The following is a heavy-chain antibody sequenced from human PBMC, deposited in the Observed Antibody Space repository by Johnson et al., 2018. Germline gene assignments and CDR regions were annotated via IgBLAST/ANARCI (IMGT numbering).Heavy chain of an antibody. CDR1: GLTIGTFG. CDR3: ARDMGYSMDV. D-gene: IGHD2-15*01. Sequence: QVQLVESGGGVVQXGRSLRLSCGASGLTIGTFGMHWVRQAPGKGLEWVAIISYAGSNKYYVDSVKGRFTISRDNSKNTVYLQMKSLRADATAVYYCARDMGYSMDVWGQGTTVTVSS. J-gene: IGHJ6*02. CDR2: ISYAGSNK. V-gene: IGHV3-30*03.